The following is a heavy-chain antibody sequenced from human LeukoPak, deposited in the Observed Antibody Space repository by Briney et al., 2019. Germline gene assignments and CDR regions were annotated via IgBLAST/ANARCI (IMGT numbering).Heavy chain of an antibody. Sequence: GGSLRLSCAASGFTLSSYEINWVRQAPGKGLEWVSYISSSGSTIYYADSVKGRFTISRDNAKNSLYLQMNSLRAADTAVYYCARDNAPLVGATSYYGMDVWGQGTTVTVSS. CDR2: ISSSGSTI. D-gene: IGHD1-26*01. J-gene: IGHJ6*02. CDR3: ARDNAPLVGATSYYGMDV. CDR1: GFTLSSYE. V-gene: IGHV3-48*03.